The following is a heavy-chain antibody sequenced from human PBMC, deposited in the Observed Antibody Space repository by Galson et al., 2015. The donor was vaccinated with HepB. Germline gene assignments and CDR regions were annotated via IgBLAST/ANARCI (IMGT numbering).Heavy chain of an antibody. CDR2: INPSGGST. CDR1: GYTFTSYY. V-gene: IGHV1-46*01. Sequence: SVKVSCKASGYTFTSYYMHWVRQAPGQGLEWMGIINPSGGSTSYAQKFQGRVTMTRDTSTSTVYMELSSLRSEDTAVYYCARGMATDLVGGNWFDPWGQGTLVTVSS. J-gene: IGHJ5*02. CDR3: ARGMATDLVGGNWFDP. D-gene: IGHD5-24*01.